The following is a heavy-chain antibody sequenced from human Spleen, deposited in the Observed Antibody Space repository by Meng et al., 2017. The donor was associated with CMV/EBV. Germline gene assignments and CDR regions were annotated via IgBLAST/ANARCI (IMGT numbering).Heavy chain of an antibody. Sequence: ASVKVSCKASRYSFITYYIHWVRQAPGQGLEWMGRINPDGGTTTYAQKFRGGLTLTSDTSTNTVYMELSRLRSEDTAVYYCTRDLVGYDAFDIWGQGTLVTVSS. CDR1: RYSFITYY. J-gene: IGHJ3*02. D-gene: IGHD3-22*01. V-gene: IGHV1-46*01. CDR3: TRDLVGYDAFDI. CDR2: INPDGGTT.